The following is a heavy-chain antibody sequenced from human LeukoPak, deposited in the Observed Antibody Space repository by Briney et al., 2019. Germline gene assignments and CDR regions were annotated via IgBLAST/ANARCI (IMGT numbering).Heavy chain of an antibody. CDR1: GYTSTSYG. V-gene: IGHV1-18*01. CDR3: ASDHLSIEATGTRY. J-gene: IGHJ4*02. Sequence: ASVKVSCKASGYTSTSYGISWVRQAPGQGFEWMGWISAYNGNTNYAQKLQGRVTMTTDTSTNTAYMELRSLRSDDTAVYYCASDHLSIEATGTRYWGQGTLVTVSS. CDR2: ISAYNGNT. D-gene: IGHD6-13*01.